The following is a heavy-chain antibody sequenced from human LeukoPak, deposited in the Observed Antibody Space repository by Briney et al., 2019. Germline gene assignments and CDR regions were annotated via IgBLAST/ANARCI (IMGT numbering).Heavy chain of an antibody. CDR1: SGSLSNYY. CDR3: ARGHIAPQRQFIARRGLRTVSRFDP. CDR2: ISSAGKT. D-gene: IGHD6-25*01. J-gene: IGHJ5*02. V-gene: IGHV4-59*01. Sequence: PSETPSLTCTVSSGSLSNYYWTWIRQSPGKGLEWIASISSAGKTNSNPSLQSRVTISLDTSNHQLSLKMTSVISADTAVYYCARGHIAPQRQFIARRGLRTVSRFDPWGQGTLVLVSA.